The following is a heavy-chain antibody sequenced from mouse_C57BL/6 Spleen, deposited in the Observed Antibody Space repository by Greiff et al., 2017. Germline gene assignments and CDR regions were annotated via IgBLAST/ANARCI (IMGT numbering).Heavy chain of an antibody. D-gene: IGHD2-4*01. CDR3: ARGEDYDAWFAY. CDR2: IDPANGNT. CDR1: GFNIKNTY. Sequence: VHVKQSVAELVRPGASVKLSCTASGFNIKNTYMHWVKQRPEQGLEWIGRIDPANGNTKYAPKFQGKATITADTSSNTAYLQLSSLTSEDTAIYYCARGEDYDAWFAYWGQGTLVTVSA. V-gene: IGHV14-3*01. J-gene: IGHJ3*01.